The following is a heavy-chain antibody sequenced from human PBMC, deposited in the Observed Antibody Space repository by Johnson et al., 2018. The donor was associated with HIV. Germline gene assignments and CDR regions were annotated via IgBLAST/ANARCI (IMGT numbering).Heavy chain of an antibody. V-gene: IGHV3-23*04. J-gene: IGHJ3*02. D-gene: IGHD2-15*01. CDR2: IGSTGTT. Sequence: VQLVESGGGLVQPGGSLRISCAASGFTFSDYAMSWVRQAPGKGLEWLSIIGSTGTTFYADSVKGRFTISRDNSKDTVFLQMNSLRAEDTALYLCTRSGGGSTTFLDAFDIWGQGTMVTDSS. CDR3: TRSGGGSTTFLDAFDI. CDR1: GFTFSDYA.